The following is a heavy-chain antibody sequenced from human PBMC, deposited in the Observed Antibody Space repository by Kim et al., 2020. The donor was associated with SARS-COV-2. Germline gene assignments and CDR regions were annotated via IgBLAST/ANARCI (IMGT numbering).Heavy chain of an antibody. J-gene: IGHJ4*02. Sequence: VSVKVSCKASGYTFTSYFMHWVRQAPGQGLEWMGIINTSDGITNYAQKFQGRVTMTRDTSTSTVYMELSSLRSEDTAVYYCTKYSGRNPFDYWGQGTRVT. CDR3: TKYSGRNPFDY. D-gene: IGHD1-26*01. CDR2: INTSDGIT. CDR1: GYTFTSYF. V-gene: IGHV1-46*01.